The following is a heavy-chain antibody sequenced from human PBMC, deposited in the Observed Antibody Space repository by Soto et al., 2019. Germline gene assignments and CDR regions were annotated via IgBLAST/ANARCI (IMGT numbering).Heavy chain of an antibody. CDR3: ARWSYLDY. V-gene: IGHV3-23*01. CDR2: ISGSDGKT. Sequence: PGGSLRLSCAASGFSFGSYALSWVRQAPGKGLEWVSTISGSDGKTFYADSVTGRFSISRDTSQSTLYLQMNSLRADDTAMYYCARWSYLDYRGQGTRVTVSS. D-gene: IGHD3-3*01. J-gene: IGHJ4*02. CDR1: GFSFGSYA.